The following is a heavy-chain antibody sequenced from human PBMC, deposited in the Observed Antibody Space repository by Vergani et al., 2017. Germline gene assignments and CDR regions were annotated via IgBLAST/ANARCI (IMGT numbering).Heavy chain of an antibody. J-gene: IGHJ4*02. V-gene: IGHV1-8*01. Sequence: QVQLVPSGAEVKTPGASVKVSCKASGYTFTSYDINWVRQATGQGLEWMGWMNPNSGNTGYAQKFQGRVTMTRNTSISTAYMELSSLRSEDTAVYYCARGGRMVLWFGELLPYYFDYWGQGTLVTVSS. CDR2: MNPNSGNT. CDR3: ARGGRMVLWFGELLPYYFDY. D-gene: IGHD3-10*01. CDR1: GYTFTSYD.